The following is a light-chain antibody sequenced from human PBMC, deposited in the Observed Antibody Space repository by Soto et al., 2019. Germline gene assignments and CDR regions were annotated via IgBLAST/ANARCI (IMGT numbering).Light chain of an antibody. CDR1: QGISSW. J-gene: IGKJ3*01. Sequence: DLQMPQSPSSVSASVGDIVTITCRATQGISSWLAWYQQKPGKAPKLLIYAASSLQSGVPSRFSGSGSGTYFTLTINNLQPEDFATYYCQQSNSFPRTFGPGTKVDIK. V-gene: IGKV1-12*01. CDR2: AAS. CDR3: QQSNSFPRT.